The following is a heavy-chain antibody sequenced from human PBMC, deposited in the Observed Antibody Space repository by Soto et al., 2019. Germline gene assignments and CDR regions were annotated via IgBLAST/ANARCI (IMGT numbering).Heavy chain of an antibody. Sequence: SETLSLTCAVSGDSMSSSDYYWGWIRQPPGKGLEWIGSIYYSGSTYYNPSLQSRVAISVDTSKNQFSLKLKSVTAADTAIYYCARRTVNIRTFYSGLKTHCFDYWGQGAPVTVPQ. D-gene: IGHD6-19*01. J-gene: IGHJ4*02. CDR3: ARRTVNIRTFYSGLKTHCFDY. CDR1: GDSMSSSDYY. CDR2: IYYSGST. V-gene: IGHV4-39*01.